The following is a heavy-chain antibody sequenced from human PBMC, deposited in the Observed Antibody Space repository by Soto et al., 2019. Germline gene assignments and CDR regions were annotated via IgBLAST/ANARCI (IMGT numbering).Heavy chain of an antibody. Sequence: LRLSCAASGFTFDDYTMHWVRQAPGKGLEWVSLISWDGGSTYYADSVKGRFTISRDNSKNSLYLQMNSLRTEDTALYYCAKDISSGTGYYYYGMDVWGQGTTVTVSS. D-gene: IGHD1-1*01. CDR2: ISWDGGST. CDR1: GFTFDDYT. V-gene: IGHV3-43*01. J-gene: IGHJ6*02. CDR3: AKDISSGTGYYYYGMDV.